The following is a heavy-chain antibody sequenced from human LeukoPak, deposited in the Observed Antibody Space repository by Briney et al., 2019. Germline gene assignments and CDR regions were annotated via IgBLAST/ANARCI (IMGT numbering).Heavy chain of an antibody. J-gene: IGHJ3*02. CDR2: ISRSGGTI. CDR1: GFTFSSYE. D-gene: IGHD3-16*01. V-gene: IGHV3-48*03. Sequence: GRSLRLSCVASGFTFSSYEMNWVRQAPGKGLEWVSYISRSGGTIYYADSVKGRFTISRDNAKNSLYLQMNSLRAADTAVYYCARDYGRGLGENAFDIWGQGTVVTVSS. CDR3: ARDYGRGLGENAFDI.